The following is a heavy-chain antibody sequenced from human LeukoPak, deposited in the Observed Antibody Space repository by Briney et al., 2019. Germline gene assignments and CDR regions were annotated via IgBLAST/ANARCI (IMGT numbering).Heavy chain of an antibody. V-gene: IGHV3-74*01. J-gene: IGHJ4*02. CDR2: IKSDGSST. Sequence: RGGSLRLSCAASGFSFSSYWMHWVRQAPGKGLVWVARIKSDGSSTSYADSVKGRFTISRDNAKNTLYLQMNSLRAEDTAVYYCARAGEYYDSSGFGSGMDSWGQGILVTVDS. CDR3: ARAGEYYDSSGFGSGMDS. CDR1: GFSFSSYW. D-gene: IGHD3-22*01.